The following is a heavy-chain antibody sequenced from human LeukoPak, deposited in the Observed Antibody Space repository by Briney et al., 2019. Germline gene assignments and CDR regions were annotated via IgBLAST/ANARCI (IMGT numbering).Heavy chain of an antibody. CDR2: IWYDGSNK. CDR3: ARPYSSGWTYYYYYGMDV. D-gene: IGHD6-19*01. J-gene: IGHJ6*02. Sequence: GRSLRLSCAASGFTFSSYGMHWVRQAPGKGLEWVAVIWYDGSNKYYADSVKGRFTISRDNSKNTLYLQMNSLRAEDTAVYYCARPYSSGWTYYYYYGMDVWGQGTTVTVSS. V-gene: IGHV3-30*19. CDR1: GFTFSSYG.